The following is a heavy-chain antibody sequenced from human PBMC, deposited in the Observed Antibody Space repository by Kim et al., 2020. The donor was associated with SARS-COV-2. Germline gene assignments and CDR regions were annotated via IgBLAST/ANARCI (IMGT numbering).Heavy chain of an antibody. J-gene: IGHJ4*02. V-gene: IGHV1-69*13. CDR2: IIPIFGTA. D-gene: IGHD2-15*01. Sequence: SVKVSCKASGGTFSSYAISWVRQAPGQGLEWMGGIIPIFGTANYAQKFQGRVTITADESTSTAYMELSSLRSEDTAVYYCARDRGVGIKYCSGGSCYSNYFDYWGQGTLVTVSS. CDR3: ARDRGVGIKYCSGGSCYSNYFDY. CDR1: GGTFSSYA.